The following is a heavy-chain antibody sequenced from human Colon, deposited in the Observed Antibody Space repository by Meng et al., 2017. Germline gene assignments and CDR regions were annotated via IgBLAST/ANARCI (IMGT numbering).Heavy chain of an antibody. V-gene: IGHV4-39*07. CDR1: GGSISGGTYF. CDR2: VSYNGLT. CDR3: ARGSGKGIDF. J-gene: IGHJ4*02. Sequence: SEPLSLTCYVSGGSISGGTYFWAWIRQPPGKGLDYIGSVSYNGLTYYNPSLKSRVTILEDTSTNQLSLWLTSVTAADTAVYYCARGSGKGIDFWGQGRLVTVSS. D-gene: IGHD3-10*01.